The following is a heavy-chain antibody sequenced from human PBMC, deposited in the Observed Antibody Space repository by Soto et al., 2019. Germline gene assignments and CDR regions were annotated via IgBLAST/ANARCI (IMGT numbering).Heavy chain of an antibody. D-gene: IGHD3-22*01. Sequence: PGGSLRLSCAASGFTFSDYYMSWIRQAPGKGLEWVSYISSSGSTIYYADSVKGRFTISRDNAKNSLYLQMNSLRAEDTAVYYCAFTSSGYFANGMDVWGQGTTVTVSS. V-gene: IGHV3-11*01. CDR2: ISSSGSTI. J-gene: IGHJ6*02. CDR1: GFTFSDYY. CDR3: AFTSSGYFANGMDV.